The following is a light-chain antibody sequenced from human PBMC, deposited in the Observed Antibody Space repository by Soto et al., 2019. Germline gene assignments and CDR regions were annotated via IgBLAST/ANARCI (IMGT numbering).Light chain of an antibody. Sequence: DIQMTQSPSSLSASVGDRVTITCRASQGIRNDLAWYQQKPGKAPNRLIYAAFSLQSGVPSRFSGSGSRTEFTLTISSLQPEDFATYYCLQHNTYPCTFGQGTKLEIK. CDR2: AAF. J-gene: IGKJ2*02. V-gene: IGKV1-17*01. CDR3: LQHNTYPCT. CDR1: QGIRND.